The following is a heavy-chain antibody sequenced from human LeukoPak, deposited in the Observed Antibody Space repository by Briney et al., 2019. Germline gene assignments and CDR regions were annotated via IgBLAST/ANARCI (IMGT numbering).Heavy chain of an antibody. CDR3: ARGPIIAAAGTPFDY. J-gene: IGHJ4*02. Sequence: SETLSLTCTVSGYSISSGYYWGWIRQPPGKGLEWIGSIHHSGSTYYNPSLKSRVTISVDTSKNQFSLKLSSVTAADTAVYYCARGPIIAAAGTPFDYWGQGTLVTVSS. V-gene: IGHV4-38-2*02. D-gene: IGHD6-13*01. CDR1: GYSISSGYY. CDR2: IHHSGST.